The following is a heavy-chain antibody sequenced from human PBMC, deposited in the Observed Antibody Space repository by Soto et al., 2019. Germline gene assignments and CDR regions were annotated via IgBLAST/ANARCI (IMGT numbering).Heavy chain of an antibody. Sequence: EVQVVESGGGLVKPGGSLRLSCNFTFSMYSMNWVRQAPGKGLEWVAFISSGSAFIKYADSVKGRFSISRDNAKNSVSLQMNSLRAEDTAMYYCTRDQGGSYDSWFDPWGRGTLVTVSS. V-gene: IGHV3-21*01. D-gene: IGHD1-26*01. CDR2: ISSGSAFI. CDR3: TRDQGGSYDSWFDP. J-gene: IGHJ5*02. CDR1: TFSMYS.